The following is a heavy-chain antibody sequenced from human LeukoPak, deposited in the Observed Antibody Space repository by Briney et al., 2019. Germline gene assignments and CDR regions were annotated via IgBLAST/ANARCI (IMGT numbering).Heavy chain of an antibody. CDR1: GFTFSSYA. Sequence: TGGSLRLSCADSGFTFSSYAMSWVRQAPGKGLEWVSAISNSGGSTYYADSVKGRFTISRDNSKNTLYLQMNSLRAEDTAVYYCAKTATGYSYGLNAFDYWGQGTLVTVSS. CDR2: ISNSGGST. CDR3: AKTATGYSYGLNAFDY. J-gene: IGHJ4*02. V-gene: IGHV3-23*01. D-gene: IGHD5-18*01.